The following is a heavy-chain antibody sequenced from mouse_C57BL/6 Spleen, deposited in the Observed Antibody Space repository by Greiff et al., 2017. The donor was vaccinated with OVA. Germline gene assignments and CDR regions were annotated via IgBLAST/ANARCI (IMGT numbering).Heavy chain of an antibody. CDR2: ISSGSSTI. CDR1: GFTFSDYG. CDR3: ARSRGGAMDY. J-gene: IGHJ4*01. Sequence: EVQLQESGGGLVKPGGSLKLSCAASGFTFSDYGMHWVRQAPEKGLEWVAYISSGSSTIYYADTVKGRFTISRDNAKNTLFLQMTSLRSEDTAMYYCARSRGGAMDYWGQGTSVTVSS. V-gene: IGHV5-17*01.